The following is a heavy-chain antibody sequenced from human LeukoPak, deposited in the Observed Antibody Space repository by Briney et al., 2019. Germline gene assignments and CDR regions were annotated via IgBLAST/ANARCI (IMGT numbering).Heavy chain of an antibody. CDR3: ARHSAVSYYGSGSPFFDY. CDR1: GGSISSYY. CDR2: IYYSGST. V-gene: IGHV4-59*08. Sequence: SETLSLTCTVSGGSISSYYWSWIRQPPGKGLEWIGYIYYSGSTNYNPSLKSRVTISVDTYKNQFSLKLSSVTAADTAVYYCARHSAVSYYGSGSPFFDYWGQGTLVTVSS. D-gene: IGHD3-10*01. J-gene: IGHJ4*02.